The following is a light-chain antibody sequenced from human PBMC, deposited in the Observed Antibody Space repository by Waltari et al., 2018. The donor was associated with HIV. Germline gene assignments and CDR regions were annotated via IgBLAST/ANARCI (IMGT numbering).Light chain of an antibody. CDR3: RHRSNWPPALT. Sequence: EIVLTQSPVTLSLSPGARATLSCRASQSVSSHLAWYQKKPDQAPRLLIDGASNTATGSPASFSGSGSGTDFTLTSSSVEAEDFAVYYCRHRSNWPPALTFDGGARVEIK. J-gene: IGKJ4*01. CDR1: QSVSSH. CDR2: GAS. V-gene: IGKV3-11*01.